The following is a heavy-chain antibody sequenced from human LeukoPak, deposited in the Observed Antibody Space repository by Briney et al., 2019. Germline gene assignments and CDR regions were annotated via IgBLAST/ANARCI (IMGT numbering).Heavy chain of an antibody. CDR3: ASTRLKDTMTFDY. D-gene: IGHD3-22*01. J-gene: IGHJ4*02. V-gene: IGHV3-11*04. Sequence: GGSLRLSCAASGFTFSDYYMSWIRQAPGKGLEWVSYISSSGSTIYYADSVKGRFTISRDNAKNSLYLQMNSLRAEDTAVYYCASTRLKDTMTFDYWGQGTLVTVSS. CDR2: ISSSGSTI. CDR1: GFTFSDYY.